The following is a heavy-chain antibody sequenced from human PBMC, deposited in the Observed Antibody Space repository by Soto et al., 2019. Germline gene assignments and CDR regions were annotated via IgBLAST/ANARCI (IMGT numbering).Heavy chain of an antibody. CDR3: AREAGPPGIAVAGSDAFDI. D-gene: IGHD6-19*01. J-gene: IGHJ3*02. V-gene: IGHV1-69*13. CDR2: IIPIFGTA. CDR1: GGTFSSYS. Sequence: SVKVSCKASGGTFSSYSISWVRQAPGQGLEWMGGIIPIFGTANYAQKFQGRVTITADESTSTAYMELSSLRSEDTAVYYCAREAGPPGIAVAGSDAFDIWGQGTMVTVSS.